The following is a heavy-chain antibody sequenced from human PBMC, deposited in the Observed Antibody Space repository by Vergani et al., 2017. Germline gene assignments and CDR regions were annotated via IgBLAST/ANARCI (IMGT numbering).Heavy chain of an antibody. CDR2: IKSTFDRGTT. Sequence: EVQLVESGGGLVQPGGSLRLSCVASGFSFRNAWMNWVRRTPGKGLEWVGRIKSTFDRGTTDYAAAVKGRFTTSRDDSKNTLFLQMNGLKTEDIGVYYCTTDPRYCGDGSCYWLRDHHYYGMDVWGQGTTVTVSS. CDR1: GFSFRNAW. CDR3: TTDPRYCGDGSCYWLRDHHYYGMDV. D-gene: IGHD2-21*01. V-gene: IGHV3-15*07. J-gene: IGHJ6*02.